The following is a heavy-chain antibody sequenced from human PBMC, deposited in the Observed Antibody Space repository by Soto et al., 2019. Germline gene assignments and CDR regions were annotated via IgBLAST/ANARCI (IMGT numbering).Heavy chain of an antibody. CDR2: VHYTGST. CDR1: GGSISNYY. V-gene: IGHV4-59*01. J-gene: IGHJ4*02. Sequence: SETLSLTCSVSGGSISNYYWSWIRQPPGKRLEWIGFVHYTGSTSYNPSLESRVTISLDTSKNQFSLKLSSVTAADSAVYYCATVGYSSGRSYFDYCGQGTLVTVYS. D-gene: IGHD6-19*01. CDR3: ATVGYSSGRSYFDY.